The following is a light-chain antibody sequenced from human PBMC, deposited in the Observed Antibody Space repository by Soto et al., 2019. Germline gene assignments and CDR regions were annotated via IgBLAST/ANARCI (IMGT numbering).Light chain of an antibody. CDR2: GAS. CDR1: QTIRSNY. J-gene: IGKJ1*01. CDR3: QQSGSSPWT. Sequence: ETVLTQSPGTLSLSPGERATLSCRASQTIRSNYLAWYRQTPGQAPRLLIYGASNRATGIAYRFSGSGSGTDFTLIISRLEPEEFALYYCQQSGSSPWTFGQGTKVEIK. V-gene: IGKV3-20*01.